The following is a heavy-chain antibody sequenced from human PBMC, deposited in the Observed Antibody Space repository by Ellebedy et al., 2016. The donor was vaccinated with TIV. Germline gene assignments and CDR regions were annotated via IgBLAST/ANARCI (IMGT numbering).Heavy chain of an antibody. J-gene: IGHJ4*02. V-gene: IGHV3-9*01. CDR2: ISWNSGSI. CDR1: GLTFDDYA. CDR3: AISVGIIMVREFDY. Sequence: GGSLRLSXAASGLTFDDYAMHWVRQAPGKGLEWVSGISWNSGSIGYADSVKGRFTISRDNAKNSLYLQMNSLRAEDTALYYCAISVGIIMVREFDYWGQGTLVTVSS. D-gene: IGHD3-10*01.